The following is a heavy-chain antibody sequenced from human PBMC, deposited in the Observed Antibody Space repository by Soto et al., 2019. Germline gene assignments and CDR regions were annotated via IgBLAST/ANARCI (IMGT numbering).Heavy chain of an antibody. CDR1: GFTFTSSA. CDR3: AADLRHIVVVTATFDI. D-gene: IGHD2-21*02. V-gene: IGHV1-58*02. Sequence: QMQLVQSGPEVKKPGTSVKVSCKASGFTFTSSAMQWVRQARGQRLEWIGWIVVGSGNTNYAQKFQERVTLTRDMSTSTAYMELSSLRSEDTAVYYCAADLRHIVVVTATFDIWGQGTMVTVSS. CDR2: IVVGSGNT. J-gene: IGHJ3*02.